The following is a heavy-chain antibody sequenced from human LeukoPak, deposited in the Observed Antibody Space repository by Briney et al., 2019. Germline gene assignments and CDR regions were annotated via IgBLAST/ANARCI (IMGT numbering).Heavy chain of an antibody. J-gene: IGHJ4*02. D-gene: IGHD6-19*01. CDR1: GFTFSSYG. V-gene: IGHV3-30*02. CDR3: ARITRGAVAELVGGNY. CDR2: IRYDGSNK. Sequence: PGGSLRLSCAASGFTFSSYGMHWVRQAPGKGLEWVAFIRYDGSNKYYADSVKGRFTISRDNAKNSLYLQMNSLRAEDTAVYYCARITRGAVAELVGGNYWGQGTLVTVSS.